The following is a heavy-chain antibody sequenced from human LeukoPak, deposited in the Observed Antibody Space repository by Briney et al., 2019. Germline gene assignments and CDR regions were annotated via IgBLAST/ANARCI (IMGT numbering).Heavy chain of an antibody. CDR1: GYTFTSYG. Sequence: ASVKVSCKASGYTFTSYGISWVRQAPGQGLEWMGWISAYNGNTNYAQKLQGRVTMTTDTSTSTAYMELRSLRSDDTAVYYCARDRYDILTGQLDYWGQGTLVTVSS. V-gene: IGHV1-18*01. J-gene: IGHJ4*02. D-gene: IGHD3-9*01. CDR3: ARDRYDILTGQLDY. CDR2: ISAYNGNT.